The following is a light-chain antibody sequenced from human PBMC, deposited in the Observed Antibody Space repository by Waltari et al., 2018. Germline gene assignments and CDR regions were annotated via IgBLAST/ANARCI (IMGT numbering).Light chain of an antibody. Sequence: EIVLTPSPGTLSLSPGEPATLTCRASQSINYKYLAWYQQKPDQTPRLLIYGTSTRAAGTPDRFRGSGSGTDFTLTVSGLEPDDFSVYYCQQYGASPVTFGGGTKVEFK. J-gene: IGKJ4*01. CDR3: QQYGASPVT. CDR1: QSINYKY. CDR2: GTS. V-gene: IGKV3-20*01.